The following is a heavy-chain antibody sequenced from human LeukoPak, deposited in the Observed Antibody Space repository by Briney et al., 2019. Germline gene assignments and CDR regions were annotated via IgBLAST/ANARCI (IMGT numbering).Heavy chain of an antibody. Sequence: GSLRLSCAASGFSFSSYGMHWIRQPPGKGLEWIGYVSYRGHTNYNPSLESRVTISLDTSKNQFSAKLNSVTAADTGVYYCARVQQGGSGSHSTPQYYYYYMDVWGKGTTVTVSS. D-gene: IGHD3-10*01. V-gene: IGHV4-59*01. J-gene: IGHJ6*03. CDR2: VSYRGHT. CDR3: ARVQQGGSGSHSTPQYYYYYMDV. CDR1: GFSFSSYG.